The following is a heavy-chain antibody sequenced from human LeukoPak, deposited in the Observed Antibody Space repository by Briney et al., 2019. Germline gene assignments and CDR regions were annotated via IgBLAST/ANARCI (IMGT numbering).Heavy chain of an antibody. CDR2: ITGNGGTT. V-gene: IGHV3-23*01. Sequence: PGGSLRLSCAASGFTFNNYAMTWVRQVPGKGLXXVSGITGNGGTTDYADSVKGRFTISRDNSKNTLYLQMNSLRAEDSAVYYCAKDHYYDSSGHPWGQGTLVTVSS. D-gene: IGHD3-22*01. J-gene: IGHJ5*02. CDR1: GFTFNNYA. CDR3: AKDHYYDSSGHP.